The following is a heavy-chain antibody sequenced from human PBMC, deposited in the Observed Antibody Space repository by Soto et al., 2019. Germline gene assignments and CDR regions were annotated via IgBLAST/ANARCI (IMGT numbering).Heavy chain of an antibody. CDR2: VDHSGST. CDR3: ARGRKEYRSSWYVD. V-gene: IGHV4-34*01. CDR1: GGSFSGYC. Sequence: QVQLQQWGAGLLKPSETLSLTCAVYGGSFSGYCWSWIRQPPGKGLEWIGEVDHSGSTNYNPSLKSRVTISVDTSKNQFSLKLSSVTAADTAVYYCARGRKEYRSSWYVDWGQGTLVTVSS. D-gene: IGHD6-13*01. J-gene: IGHJ4*02.